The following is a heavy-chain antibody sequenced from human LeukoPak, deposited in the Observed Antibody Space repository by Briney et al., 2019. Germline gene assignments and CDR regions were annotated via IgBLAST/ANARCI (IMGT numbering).Heavy chain of an antibody. J-gene: IGHJ6*03. D-gene: IGHD2-2*01. V-gene: IGHV1-2*02. CDR1: GYTFTRYY. Sequence: ASVKVSCKASGYTFTRYYMHWVRQAPGQGLEWMGWINPNSGGTNYAQKFQGRVTMTRDTSISTAYMELSRLRSDDTAVYYCARDPSSTSWSGGYYYYYYMDVWGKGTTVTVSS. CDR2: INPNSGGT. CDR3: ARDPSSTSWSGGYYYYYYMDV.